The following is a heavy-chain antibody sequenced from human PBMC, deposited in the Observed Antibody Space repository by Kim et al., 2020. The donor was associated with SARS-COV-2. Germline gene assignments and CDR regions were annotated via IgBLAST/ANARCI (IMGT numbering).Heavy chain of an antibody. J-gene: IGHJ3*02. V-gene: IGHV3-7*01. D-gene: IGHD6-19*01. CDR2: IKQDGSEK. CDR3: ARHIAVAGGGDAFDI. CDR1: GFTFSSYW. Sequence: GGSLRLSCAASGFTFSSYWMSWVRQAPGKGLEWVANIKQDGSEKYYVDSVKGRFTISRDNAKNSLYLQMNSLRAEDTAVYYCARHIAVAGGGDAFDIWGQGTMVTVSS.